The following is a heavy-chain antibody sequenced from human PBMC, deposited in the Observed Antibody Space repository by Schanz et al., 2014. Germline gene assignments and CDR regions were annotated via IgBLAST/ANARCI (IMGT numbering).Heavy chain of an antibody. CDR1: GFTFSDYY. D-gene: IGHD3-10*01. J-gene: IGHJ4*02. CDR3: VKEGTVVSGSPRDY. V-gene: IGHV3-30*18. CDR2: ISFDGRNK. Sequence: QVQLVESGGGLVKPGGSLRLSCAASGFTFSDYYMNWIRQAPGKGLDWLAVISFDGRNKYHAQSVKGRFTISRDNSKNTLDLQMSSLRADDTAVYYCVKEGTVVSGSPRDYWGQGALVTVSS.